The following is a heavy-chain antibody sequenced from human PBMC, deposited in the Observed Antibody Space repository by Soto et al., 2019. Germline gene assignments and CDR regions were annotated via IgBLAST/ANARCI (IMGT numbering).Heavy chain of an antibody. CDR1: GFTFSSYA. CDR3: AKPGYLEQWLVRGYFDY. V-gene: IGHV3-23*01. Sequence: GGSRRLSWAASGFTFSSYAMSWVRQAPGKGLEWVSAISSSGGTTHYADSVKGRFIISRDNSKDTLYLQMNSLRAEDTAVYYCAKPGYLEQWLVRGYFDYWGQGTMVTVSS. CDR2: ISSSGGTT. J-gene: IGHJ4*02. D-gene: IGHD6-19*01.